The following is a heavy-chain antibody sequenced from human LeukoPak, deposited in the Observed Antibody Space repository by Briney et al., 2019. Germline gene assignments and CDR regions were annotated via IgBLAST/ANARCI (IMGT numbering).Heavy chain of an antibody. CDR1: GDSIRRYY. V-gene: IGHV4-59*01. J-gene: IGHJ4*02. CDR2: IHNNGDT. CDR3: GRWGYFDSGNYFVVDY. D-gene: IGHD3-22*01. Sequence: SETLSLTCTVSGDSIRRYYWNWIRQAPGKALEWIGHIHNNGDTAYNFSLKSRVTISMDTSKNQFSLKLSSVTAADTAVYYCGRWGYFDSGNYFVVDYWGQGTVVTVSP.